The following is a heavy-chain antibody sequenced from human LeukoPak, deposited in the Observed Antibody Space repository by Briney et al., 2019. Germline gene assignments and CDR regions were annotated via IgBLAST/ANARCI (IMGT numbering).Heavy chain of an antibody. D-gene: IGHD1-26*01. CDR3: ARGGEPKWEVLYQDY. Sequence: ASVKVSCKASGYIFVDFYIYWVRQAPGQGLEWMGWINPNSGGTNSAQKFQGRVTLTRDTSITTAFMELTSLKSDDTAVYYCARGGEPKWEVLYQDYWGQGTQVTVSS. J-gene: IGHJ4*02. CDR2: INPNSGGT. CDR1: GYIFVDFY. V-gene: IGHV1-2*02.